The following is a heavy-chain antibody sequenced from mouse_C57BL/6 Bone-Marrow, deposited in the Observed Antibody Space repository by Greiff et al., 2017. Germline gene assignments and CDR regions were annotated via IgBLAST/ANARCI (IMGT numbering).Heavy chain of an antibody. CDR2: ISSGSSTI. V-gene: IGHV5-17*01. J-gene: IGHJ2*01. CDR3: ARHNFDY. CDR1: GFTFSDYG. Sequence: EVQVVESGGGLVKPGGSLTLSCAASGFTFSDYGMHWVRQAPEKGLEWVAYISSGSSTIYYADTVKGRFTISRDNAKNTLFLQMTSLRSEDTAMYYCARHNFDYWGQGTTLTVSS.